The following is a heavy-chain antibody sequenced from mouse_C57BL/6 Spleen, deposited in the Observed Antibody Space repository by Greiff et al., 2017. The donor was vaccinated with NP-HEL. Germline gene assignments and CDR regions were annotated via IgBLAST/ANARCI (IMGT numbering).Heavy chain of an antibody. J-gene: IGHJ3*01. CDR1: GFNIKDDY. V-gene: IGHV14-4*01. CDR2: IDPENGDT. CDR3: TQGAWFAY. Sequence: VQLQQSGAELVRPGASVKLSCTASGFNIKDDYMPWVKQRPEQGLEWIGWIDPENGDTEYAAKFQGKATITADTSSNTAYLQLSSLTSEDTAVYYCTQGAWFAYWGQGTLVTVSA.